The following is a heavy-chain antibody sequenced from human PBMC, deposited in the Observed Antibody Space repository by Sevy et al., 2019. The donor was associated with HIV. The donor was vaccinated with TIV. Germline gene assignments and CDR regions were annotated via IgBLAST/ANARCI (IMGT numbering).Heavy chain of an antibody. CDR1: GYSFRSYA. D-gene: IGHD6-13*01. CDR2: INGRGGRT. Sequence: GGSLGLSFEASGYSFRSYAISWVRQAPGKGLEWVSTINGRGGRTYYADSVKGRFTISRDNPKNTLFLQMINLRVDDTAIYYCARPSPRIAAAASAFYDNWGQGTLVTVSS. V-gene: IGHV3-23*01. J-gene: IGHJ4*02. CDR3: ARPSPRIAAAASAFYDN.